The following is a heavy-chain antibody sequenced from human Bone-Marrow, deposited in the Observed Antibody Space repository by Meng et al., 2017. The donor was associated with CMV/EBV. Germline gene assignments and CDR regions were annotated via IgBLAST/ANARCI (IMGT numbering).Heavy chain of an antibody. CDR3: ARDQDIVVVPAAISHYYYYGMDV. V-gene: IGHV1-18*01. D-gene: IGHD2-2*02. Sequence: ASVKVSCKASGYTFTSYGISWVRQAPGQGLEWMGWISAYNGNTNYAQKLQGRVTMTTDTSTSTAYMELRSLRSDDTAVYYCARDQDIVVVPAAISHYYYYGMDVWGQGTTVTGYS. J-gene: IGHJ6*01. CDR2: ISAYNGNT. CDR1: GYTFTSYG.